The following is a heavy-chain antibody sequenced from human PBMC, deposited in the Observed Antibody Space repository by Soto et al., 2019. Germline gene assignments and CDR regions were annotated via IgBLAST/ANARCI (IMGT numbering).Heavy chain of an antibody. Sequence: SETLSLTCTVSGGSVSSGSYYWGWIRQPPGKGLEWIGTVSYSGSTYYNPSLKSRITISVGTSKNQFSLKLTSVTAADTAVYYCARRSRFITDNYFDYWGQGTLVTVSS. V-gene: IGHV4-39*01. CDR1: GGSVSSGSYY. D-gene: IGHD3-10*01. CDR2: VSYSGST. J-gene: IGHJ4*02. CDR3: ARRSRFITDNYFDY.